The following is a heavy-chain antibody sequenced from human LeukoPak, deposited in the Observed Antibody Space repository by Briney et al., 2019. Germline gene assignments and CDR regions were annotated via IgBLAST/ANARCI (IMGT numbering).Heavy chain of an antibody. J-gene: IGHJ4*02. CDR2: ISWNSGSI. CDR3: AKGRPRYCSSTSCSPDY. D-gene: IGHD2-2*01. CDR1: GFTFDDYA. V-gene: IGHV3-9*01. Sequence: GRSLRLSCAASGFTFDDYAMHWVRQAPGKGLEWVSGISWNSGSIGYADSVKGRFAISRDNAKNSLYLQMNSLRAEDTALYYCAKGRPRYCSSTSCSPDYWGQGTLVTVSS.